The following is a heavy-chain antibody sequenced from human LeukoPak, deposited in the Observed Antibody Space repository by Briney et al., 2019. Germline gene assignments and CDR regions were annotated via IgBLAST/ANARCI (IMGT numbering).Heavy chain of an antibody. CDR2: IYYSGST. Sequence: SETLYLTCTVSGGSISSYYWSWIRQPPGKGLEWIGYIYYSGSTNYNPSLKSRVTISVDTSKNQFSLKLSSVTAADTAVYYCARRLRYYYYYMDVWGKGTTVTIPS. J-gene: IGHJ6*03. V-gene: IGHV4-59*12. CDR3: ARRLRYYYYYMDV. D-gene: IGHD2-15*01. CDR1: GGSISSYY.